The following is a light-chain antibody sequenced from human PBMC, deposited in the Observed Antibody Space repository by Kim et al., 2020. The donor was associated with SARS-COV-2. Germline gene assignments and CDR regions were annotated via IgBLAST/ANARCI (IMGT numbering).Light chain of an antibody. CDR2: GAS. CDR1: QNVGRS. J-gene: IGKJ2*01. CDR3: QQYDKWPPYT. V-gene: IGKV3-15*01. Sequence: EVVMTQSPATLPVSPGERVTLSCKASQNVGRSLAWYQQKPGQSPRLLIYGASIRATGVPAWFSGSGSGTDFTLTISSLQSEDFAVYYCQQYDKWPPYTFGQGTKLEIK.